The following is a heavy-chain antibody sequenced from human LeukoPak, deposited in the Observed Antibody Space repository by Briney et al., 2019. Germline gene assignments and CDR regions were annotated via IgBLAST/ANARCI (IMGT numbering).Heavy chain of an antibody. CDR2: IYPGDSDT. Sequence: KPGESLKISCKGSGSTFNDYWIGWVRELPGKGLEWVGIIYPGDSDTRYSPSFRDQVILSADKSTSTAYLQWNSLRASDTAMFYCARQVWGYSGYDGGGDYWGQGTLVTVSS. V-gene: IGHV5-51*01. J-gene: IGHJ4*02. D-gene: IGHD5-12*01. CDR1: GSTFNDYW. CDR3: ARQVWGYSGYDGGGDY.